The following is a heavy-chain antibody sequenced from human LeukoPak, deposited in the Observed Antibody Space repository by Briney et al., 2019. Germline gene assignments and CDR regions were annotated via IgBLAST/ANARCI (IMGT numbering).Heavy chain of an antibody. CDR1: GYTFTSYG. D-gene: IGHD6-13*01. J-gene: IGHJ4*02. Sequence: GASVKVSCKASGYTFTSYGISWVRQAPGQGLEWMGWISAYNGNTNYAQKLQGRVTMTTDTSTSTAYMELRSLRSDDTAVYYCARDRSSSWYTRPPVGLDYWGQGTLVTVSS. CDR3: ARDRSSSWYTRPPVGLDY. V-gene: IGHV1-18*01. CDR2: ISAYNGNT.